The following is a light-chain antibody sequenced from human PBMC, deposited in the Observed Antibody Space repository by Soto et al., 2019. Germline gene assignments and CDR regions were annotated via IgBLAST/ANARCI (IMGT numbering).Light chain of an antibody. V-gene: IGLV2-14*01. J-gene: IGLJ1*01. CDR2: EVS. Sequence: QSALTQPASVSGSPGQSITISCTGTSSDGGAYNYVSWYQQHPGKAPKLMIYEVSNRPSGVSNRFPGSKSGNTASLTISGLQAEDEADYYCSSYTSSSTLYVFGTGTKLTVL. CDR1: SSDGGAYNY. CDR3: SSYTSSSTLYV.